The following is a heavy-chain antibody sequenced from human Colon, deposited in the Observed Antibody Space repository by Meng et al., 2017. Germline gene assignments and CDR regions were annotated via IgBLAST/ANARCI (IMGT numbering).Heavy chain of an antibody. V-gene: IGHV1-8*01. Sequence: QVQLVQSGAEVKRPGASVKVSCKTSGYPFNSLHINWVRQATGKGLEWMGWMNPKSGDTGLAQKFQGRLTLTRDTSMNTAYMELSSLTSEDTAVYYCARGVDAGVDYWGQGTLVTSPQ. CDR1: GYPFNSLH. D-gene: IGHD7-27*01. CDR3: ARGVDAGVDY. J-gene: IGHJ4*02. CDR2: MNPKSGDT.